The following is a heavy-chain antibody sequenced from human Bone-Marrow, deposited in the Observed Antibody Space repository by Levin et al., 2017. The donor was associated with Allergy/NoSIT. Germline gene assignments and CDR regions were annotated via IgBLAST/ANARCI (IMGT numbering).Heavy chain of an antibody. CDR3: TRDPMVQGESDV. CDR2: ISSSSESV. D-gene: IGHD3-10*01. Sequence: QSGESLKISCAASGFTFSAYEMNWVRQAPGKGLQWISYISSSSESVHYADSVRGRFAVSRDNAKNLMYLQMNSLTAEDTGVYFCTRDPMVQGESDVWGKGTTVIVSS. V-gene: IGHV3-48*03. CDR1: GFTFSAYE. J-gene: IGHJ6*04.